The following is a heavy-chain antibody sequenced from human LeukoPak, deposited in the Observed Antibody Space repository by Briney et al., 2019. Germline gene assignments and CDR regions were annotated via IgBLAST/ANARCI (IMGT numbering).Heavy chain of an antibody. V-gene: IGHV4-59*01. D-gene: IGHD3-10*01. Sequence: PSETLSLTCTISGSSISSYYWSWIRQPPGKGLEWIGYMHYTGITNYNPSLNSRLSISIDPSKNQFSLKLRSVTAADTAVYYCARNVGSYWGHDYWGQGTLVTVSS. J-gene: IGHJ4*02. CDR3: ARNVGSYWGHDY. CDR1: GSSISSYY. CDR2: MHYTGIT.